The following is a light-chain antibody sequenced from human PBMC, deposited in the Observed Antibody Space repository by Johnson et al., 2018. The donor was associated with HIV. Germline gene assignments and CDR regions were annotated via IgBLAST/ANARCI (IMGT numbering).Light chain of an antibody. J-gene: IGLJ1*01. Sequence: QSVLTQPPSVSAATGQKVTISCSGSSSNIGNNYVSWYQQLPGTAPKLLIYENNKRPSGIPDRFSGSKSGTSATLGITGLQTGDEADYYCGTWDGSLSAGAVFGTGTKVTVL. CDR2: ENN. CDR1: SSNIGNNY. CDR3: GTWDGSLSAGAV. V-gene: IGLV1-51*02.